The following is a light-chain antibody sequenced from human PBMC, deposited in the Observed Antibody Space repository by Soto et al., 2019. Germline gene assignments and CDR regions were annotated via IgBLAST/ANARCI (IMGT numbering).Light chain of an antibody. CDR1: QAITSA. CDR3: QQCQNYPLT. V-gene: IGKV1D-13*01. Sequence: AIQMTQSPSSLSASTGDSVTISCRASQAITSALAWYQQKPGKPPKLLIYDVSTLEGGVPSRFSGSGSGTDFTLSISSLQPEDFATYYCQQCQNYPLTFGGGTNVE. J-gene: IGKJ4*01. CDR2: DVS.